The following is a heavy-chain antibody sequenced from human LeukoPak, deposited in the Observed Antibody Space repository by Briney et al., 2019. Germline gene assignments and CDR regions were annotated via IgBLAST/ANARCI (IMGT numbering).Heavy chain of an antibody. J-gene: IGHJ6*02. CDR1: GFTFSSYW. CDR3: AREGITLHYYGMDV. V-gene: IGHV3-7*01. Sequence: GGSLRLSCAASGFTFSSYWMSWVRQAPGKGLEWVANIKQDGSEKYYVDSVKGRFTISRDNAKNSLYLQMNSLRAEDTAVYYCAREGITLHYYGMDVWGQGTTVTVSS. CDR2: IKQDGSEK. D-gene: IGHD3-16*01.